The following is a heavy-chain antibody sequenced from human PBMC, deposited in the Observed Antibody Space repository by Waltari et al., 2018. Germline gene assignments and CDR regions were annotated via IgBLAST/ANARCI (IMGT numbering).Heavy chain of an antibody. J-gene: IGHJ6*02. CDR3: ARGLFRVVRGHARGYYGMDV. V-gene: IGHV4-34*01. CDR2: INHSGST. Sequence: QVQLQQWGAGLLKPSETLSLTCAVYGGSFSGYYWSWIRQPPGKGLEWIGEINHSGSTTNTPSLKSRVTISVDTSKNQFSLKLGSVTAADTAVYYCARGLFRVVRGHARGYYGMDVWGQGTTVTVSS. CDR1: GGSFSGYY. D-gene: IGHD3-10*01.